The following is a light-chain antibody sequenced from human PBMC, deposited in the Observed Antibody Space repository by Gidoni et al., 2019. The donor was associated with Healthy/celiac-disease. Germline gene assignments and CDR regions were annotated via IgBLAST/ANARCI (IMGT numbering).Light chain of an antibody. CDR3: QQYNNWPQT. CDR2: GAS. J-gene: IGKJ1*01. CDR1: QSISSY. V-gene: IGKV3-15*01. Sequence: EIVLSQSPATLSVSPGESATISCRASQSISSYLAWYQQKPGQAPRLLIYGASTRATGIPARFSGSGSGTEFTLTISSLQSEDFAVYYCQQYNNWPQTFGQGTKVEIK.